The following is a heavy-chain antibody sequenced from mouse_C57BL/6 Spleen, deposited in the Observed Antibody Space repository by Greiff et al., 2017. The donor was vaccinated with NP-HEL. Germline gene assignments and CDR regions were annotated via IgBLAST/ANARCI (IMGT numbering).Heavy chain of an antibody. CDR3: ARDNGGRDSSGYELYLDY. CDR2: LSYDGSN. Sequence: EVKLVESGPGLVKPSQSLSLTCSVTGYSITSGYYWNWIRQFPGNKLEWMGYLSYDGSNNYHPSLQNRISITRDKYKNQFLRKLNSVTTEDTATYYCARDNGGRDSSGYELYLDYWGQGTTLTVSS. V-gene: IGHV3-6*01. D-gene: IGHD3-2*02. J-gene: IGHJ2*01. CDR1: GYSITSGYY.